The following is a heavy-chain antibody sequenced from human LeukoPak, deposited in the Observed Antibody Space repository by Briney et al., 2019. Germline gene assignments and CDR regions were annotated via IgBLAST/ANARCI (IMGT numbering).Heavy chain of an antibody. CDR3: ARLYSRVGPFDY. J-gene: IGHJ4*02. V-gene: IGHV3-21*01. Sequence: GGSLRLSCAASGFTFSDYSMNWVRQAPGKGLEWVASISSSSPYIYYTDSVKGRFTISRDNAKNSLYLQMNSLRGEDTAVYYCARLYSRVGPFDYWGQGTLVTVSS. D-gene: IGHD5-18*01. CDR1: GFTFSDYS. CDR2: ISSSSPYI.